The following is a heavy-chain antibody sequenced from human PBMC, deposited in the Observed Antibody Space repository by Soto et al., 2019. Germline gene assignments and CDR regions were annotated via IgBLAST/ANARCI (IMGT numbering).Heavy chain of an antibody. CDR2: ISFDGSNK. V-gene: IGHV3-30*04. CDR3: ARCGFEWELRSFDY. J-gene: IGHJ4*02. D-gene: IGHD1-26*01. CDR1: GFTFRSHS. Sequence: PGGFLRLSCSVSGFTFRSHSMHWVRQAPGKGLEWLAVISFDGSNKYYADSVKGRFTVSRDNSKNTLYLHMNSLRDEDTVLYYCARCGFEWELRSFDYWGQGTLVTVSS.